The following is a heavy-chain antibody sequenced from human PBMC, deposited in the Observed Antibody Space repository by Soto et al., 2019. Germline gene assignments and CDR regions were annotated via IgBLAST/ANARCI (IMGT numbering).Heavy chain of an antibody. CDR1: GLTLSGHW. D-gene: IGHD5-12*01. V-gene: IGHV3-74*01. J-gene: IGHJ6*03. CDR3: ARVALYSGYVDYYMDV. CDR2: INSDGSRT. Sequence: EVQLVESGGGLVQPGGSLRLSGEASGLTLSGHWMHCVRQAPGKGLRWVSRINSDGSRTSYADSVKGRFTISRDNAKNTLYLQMNSLRAEDTAVYYCARVALYSGYVDYYMDVWGKGATVTVSS.